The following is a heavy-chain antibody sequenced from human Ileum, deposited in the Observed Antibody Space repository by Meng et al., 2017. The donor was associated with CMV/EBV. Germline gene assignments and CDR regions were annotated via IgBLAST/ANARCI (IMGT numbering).Heavy chain of an antibody. Sequence: ASVKVSCKTSGFVFNDYFLHWVRQAPGEPLEWMGRSHPRPEDNTYAQKFAGRVSMTKDRSIDTAYMELTGLTSDDTALYYCARDTIPAGQTGSFLDQWGQGTPVTVSS. CDR2: SHPRPEDN. CDR3: ARDTIPAGQTGSFLDQ. J-gene: IGHJ1*01. CDR1: GFVFNDYF. D-gene: IGHD1-1*01. V-gene: IGHV1-2*06.